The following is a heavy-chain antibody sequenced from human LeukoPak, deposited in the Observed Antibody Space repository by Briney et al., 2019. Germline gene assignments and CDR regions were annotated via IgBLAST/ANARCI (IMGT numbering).Heavy chain of an antibody. V-gene: IGHV3-66*01. CDR3: ARTRYSSAYYFDY. Sequence: PGGSLRLSCAASGFTFTYAWMSWVRQAPGKGLEWVSIIYSGGSTYYADSVKDRFTISRDNSKNTLYLQINSLRAEDTAVYYCARTRYSSAYYFDYWGQGTLVTVSS. CDR1: GFTFTYAW. J-gene: IGHJ4*02. CDR2: IYSGGST. D-gene: IGHD6-19*01.